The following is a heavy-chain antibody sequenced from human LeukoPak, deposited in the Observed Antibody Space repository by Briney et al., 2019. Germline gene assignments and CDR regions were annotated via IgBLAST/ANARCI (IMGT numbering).Heavy chain of an antibody. V-gene: IGHV1-18*01. D-gene: IGHD6-19*01. CDR1: GYTFTNYG. CDR3: ARDLNIAVAGTVDY. J-gene: IGHJ4*02. CDR2: ISAYNGNT. Sequence: ASVKVSCKASGYTFTNYGISWVRQAPGQGLEWMGWISAYNGNTNYAQKLQGRVTMTTDTSTSTAYMELRSLRSDDTAVYYCARDLNIAVAGTVDYWGQGTLVTVSS.